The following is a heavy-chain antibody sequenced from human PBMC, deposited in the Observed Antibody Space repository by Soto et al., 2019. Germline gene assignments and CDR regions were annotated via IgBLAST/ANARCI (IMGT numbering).Heavy chain of an antibody. J-gene: IGHJ6*02. V-gene: IGHV3-48*03. Sequence: LRLSCAASGFTFSSYEMNWVRQAPGKGLEWVSYISSSGSTIYYADSVKGRFTISRDNAKNSLYLQMNSLRAEDTAVYYCARDLAAMVPDYYYYYGMDVWGQGTTVTVSS. D-gene: IGHD5-18*01. CDR1: GFTFSSYE. CDR3: ARDLAAMVPDYYYYYGMDV. CDR2: ISSSGSTI.